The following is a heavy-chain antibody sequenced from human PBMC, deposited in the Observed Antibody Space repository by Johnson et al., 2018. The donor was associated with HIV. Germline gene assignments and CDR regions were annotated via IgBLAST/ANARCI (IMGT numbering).Heavy chain of an antibody. CDR1: GFTFDDYA. V-gene: IGHV3-9*01. Sequence: VQLVESGGGLVQPGRSLRLSCAASGFTFDDYAMHWVRQAPGKGLEWVSGISWNSGSIGYADSVKGRFTISRDNAKNTLYLQMNSLRAEDTAAYYCARLPYSGDEDAFDIWGQGTMVTVSS. D-gene: IGHD6-13*01. CDR2: ISWNSGSI. J-gene: IGHJ3*02. CDR3: ARLPYSGDEDAFDI.